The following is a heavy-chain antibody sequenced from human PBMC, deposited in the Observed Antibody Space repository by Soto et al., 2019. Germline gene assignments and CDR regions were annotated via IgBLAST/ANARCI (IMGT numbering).Heavy chain of an antibody. Sequence: SVKVSCKASGGTFSSYAISWVRQAPGQGLEWMGGIIPILGTANYAQKFQGRVTITADESTSTAYVELNSLRSEDTAVYYCARDQIRYYYDSSGYYYGMDVWGQGTTVTVSS. CDR2: IIPILGTA. D-gene: IGHD3-22*01. V-gene: IGHV1-69*13. J-gene: IGHJ6*02. CDR1: GGTFSSYA. CDR3: ARDQIRYYYDSSGYYYGMDV.